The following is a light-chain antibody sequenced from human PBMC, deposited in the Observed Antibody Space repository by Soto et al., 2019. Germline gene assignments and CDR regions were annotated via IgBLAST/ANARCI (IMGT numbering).Light chain of an antibody. J-gene: IGKJ1*01. CDR2: KAS. CDR3: QHYNSLWT. CDR1: QSISSW. V-gene: IGKV1-5*03. Sequence: DIQMTQSPSTLSASVGDRVTITCRASQSISSWLAWYQQKPGKAPKLLIYKASSLESGVPSRFSGSGSATEFTLTITSLQPDDFATYYCQHYNSLWTFGQGTKVEIK.